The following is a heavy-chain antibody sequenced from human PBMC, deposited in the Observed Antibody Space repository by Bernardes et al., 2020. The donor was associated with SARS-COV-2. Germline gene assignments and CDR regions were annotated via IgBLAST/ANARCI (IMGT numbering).Heavy chain of an antibody. Sequence: SETLSLTCTVSGDSISSDYWSWIRQPPGQGLEWIGDIHYSGSTNCNPSLKSRVTISVDTSKNQFSLELSSVTAADTAMYYCARLPNLNSGYYYYGMDVWGQGTTVTVSS. V-gene: IGHV4-59*08. CDR1: GDSISSDY. CDR2: IHYSGST. J-gene: IGHJ6*02. CDR3: ARLPNLNSGYYYYGMDV.